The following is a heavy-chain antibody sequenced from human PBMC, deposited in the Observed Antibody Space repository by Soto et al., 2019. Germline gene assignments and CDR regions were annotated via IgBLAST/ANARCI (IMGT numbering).Heavy chain of an antibody. CDR2: INHSGST. CDR3: ARDANPEKDYHYYYMDV. CDR1: GGSFSDYH. J-gene: IGHJ6*03. Sequence: SETLSLTCAVYGGSFSDYHWSWIRQPPGKGLEWIGEINHSGSTKYNTSLKSRVTISVDTSKNQFSLKLSSVTAADTAVYYCARDANPEKDYHYYYMDVWGKGTTVTVSS. V-gene: IGHV4-34*01.